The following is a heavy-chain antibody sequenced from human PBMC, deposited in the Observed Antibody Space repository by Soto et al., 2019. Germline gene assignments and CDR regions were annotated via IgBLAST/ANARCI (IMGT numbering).Heavy chain of an antibody. CDR1: GGSFSGYY. CDR2: INHSGST. CDR3: ARGLDYVVY. V-gene: IGHV4-34*01. Sequence: QVQLQQWGAGLLKPSETLSLTCAVYGGSFSGYYWNWIRQPPGKGLEWIGEINHSGSTNYNPSLKSRVTISVDTSKNQFYLKLSSVTAADTAVYYCARGLDYVVYWGQGTLVTVSS. J-gene: IGHJ4*02.